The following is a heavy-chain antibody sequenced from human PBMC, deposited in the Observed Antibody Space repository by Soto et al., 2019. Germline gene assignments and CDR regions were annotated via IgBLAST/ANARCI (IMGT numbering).Heavy chain of an antibody. CDR2: IYYGGST. D-gene: IGHD6-19*01. V-gene: IGHV4-30-4*01. Sequence: SETLSLTCTVSCGSISSGDYYWSWIRQPPGKGLEWIGNIYYGGSTNYNPSLKSRITISVDTSNNQFSLKLTSVTAADTAVYYCARVHVMVVAGSTFDYWGHGTLVTVSS. J-gene: IGHJ4*01. CDR1: CGSISSGDYY. CDR3: ARVHVMVVAGSTFDY.